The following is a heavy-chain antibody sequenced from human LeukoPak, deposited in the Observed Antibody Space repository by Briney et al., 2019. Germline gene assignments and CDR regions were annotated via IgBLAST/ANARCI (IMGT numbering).Heavy chain of an antibody. CDR3: ARDLSGSLYFDY. V-gene: IGHV4-4*07. CDR2: LYISGST. J-gene: IGHJ4*02. CDR1: GASISSYY. Sequence: PSETLSLTCTVSGASISSYYYNWIRQTAGRGLEWIGRLYISGSTDYNPPLKSRAIISVDTSMNQFSLKLSSVTAADTGVYFCARDLSGSLYFDYWGQGVLLTVSS. D-gene: IGHD3-10*01.